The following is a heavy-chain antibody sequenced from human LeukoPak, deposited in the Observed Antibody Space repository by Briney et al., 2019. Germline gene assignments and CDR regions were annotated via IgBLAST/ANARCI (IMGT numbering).Heavy chain of an antibody. CDR2: ISSSSSYI. V-gene: IGHV3-21*01. J-gene: IGHJ4*02. CDR1: GFTFSSYS. Sequence: GGSLRLSCAASGFTFSSYSMNWVRQAPGKGLEWVSYISSSSSYIYYADSVKGRFTISRDNAKNSLYLQMNSLRAEDTAVYYCARDLRYCSSTSCYAGVDYWGQGTLVTVSS. CDR3: ARDLRYCSSTSCYAGVDY. D-gene: IGHD2-2*01.